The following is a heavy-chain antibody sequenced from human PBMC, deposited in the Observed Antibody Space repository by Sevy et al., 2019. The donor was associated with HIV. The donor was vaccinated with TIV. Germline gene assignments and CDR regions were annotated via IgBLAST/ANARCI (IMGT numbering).Heavy chain of an antibody. CDR2: INYSRST. V-gene: IGHV4-59*01. CDR1: GGSGGSISDYY. D-gene: IGHD2-15*01. CDR3: ARGGTSLFAP. Sequence: SETLSLTCSVSGGSGGSISDYYWSWIRQPPGKGLEWIGYINYSRSTKFNPSLKSRVTISVDTSKNQLSLKLTSLTAADTAVYYCARGGTSLFAPWGQGTLVTVSS. J-gene: IGHJ5*02.